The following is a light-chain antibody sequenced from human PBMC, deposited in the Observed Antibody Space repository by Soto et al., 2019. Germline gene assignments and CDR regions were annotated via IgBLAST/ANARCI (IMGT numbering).Light chain of an antibody. V-gene: IGKV1-5*01. CDR3: QQYNSYST. Sequence: DIQMTQSPSTLSASVGDRVTITFRASQSISSWLAWYQQKPGKAPKLLIYDASSLESGVPSRFSGSGSGTDFTLTISSLQPDDFATYYCQQYNSYSTFGQGTKVDIK. CDR1: QSISSW. J-gene: IGKJ1*01. CDR2: DAS.